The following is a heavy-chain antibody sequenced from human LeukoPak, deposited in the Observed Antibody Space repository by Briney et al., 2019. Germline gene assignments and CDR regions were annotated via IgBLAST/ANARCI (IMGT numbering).Heavy chain of an antibody. Sequence: LPGGSLRLSCAASGFTFSSYAMHWVRQAPGKGLEGGAVISYDGSNKYYADSVKGRFTISRDNSKNTLYLQMNSLTAEDTAVYYCARGGSGNWNAPFDYWGQGTLVTVSS. V-gene: IGHV3-30*04. CDR1: GFTFSSYA. D-gene: IGHD1-1*01. CDR3: ARGGSGNWNAPFDY. CDR2: ISYDGSNK. J-gene: IGHJ4*02.